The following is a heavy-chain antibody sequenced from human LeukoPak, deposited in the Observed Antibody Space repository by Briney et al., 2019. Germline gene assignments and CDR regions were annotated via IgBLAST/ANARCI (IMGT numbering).Heavy chain of an antibody. Sequence: GESLKISCKGSGYRLINYWIAWVRQLPGKRLECMGIIYPGDSDTKYSPSFQGQVTISADKSINTAYLQWSSLTASDTAMYYCARLTDYYDSSGYYRNYNWFDPWGQGTLVTVSS. D-gene: IGHD3-22*01. J-gene: IGHJ5*02. CDR3: ARLTDYYDSSGYYRNYNWFDP. V-gene: IGHV5-51*01. CDR2: IYPGDSDT. CDR1: GYRLINYW.